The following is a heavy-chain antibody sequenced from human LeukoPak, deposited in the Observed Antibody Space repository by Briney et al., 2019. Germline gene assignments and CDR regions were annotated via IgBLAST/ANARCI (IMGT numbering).Heavy chain of an antibody. CDR3: ARDLAGPPQEAFDI. CDR1: GSTFSDAW. CDR2: IKEDGGVK. V-gene: IGHV3-7*01. Sequence: GGSLSLSCVAPGSTFSDAWMAWFRRAPGKGLEWVANIKEDGGVKNYVDSVRGRFTISRDNAKKSLFLQMNSLRAEDTAVYYCARDLAGPPQEAFDIWGQGTMVTVS. J-gene: IGHJ3*02.